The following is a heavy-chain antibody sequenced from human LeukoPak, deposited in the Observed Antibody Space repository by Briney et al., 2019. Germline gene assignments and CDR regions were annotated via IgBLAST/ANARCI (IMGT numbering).Heavy chain of an antibody. CDR1: GGSFSGYY. D-gene: IGHD6-13*01. CDR3: ARASGIAAAGPIDY. V-gene: IGHV4-34*01. J-gene: IGHJ4*02. Sequence: SETLSLTCAVYGGSFSGYYWSWIRQPPGKGLEWIGEINHSGSTNYNPSLKSRVTISVDTSKNQFSLKLSSVTAADTAVYYCARASGIAAAGPIDYWGQGTLVTVSS. CDR2: INHSGST.